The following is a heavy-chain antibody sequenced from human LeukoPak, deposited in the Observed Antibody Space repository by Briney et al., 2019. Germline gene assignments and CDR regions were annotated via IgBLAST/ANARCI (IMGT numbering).Heavy chain of an antibody. CDR3: ARASWYYYDSSGLAADAFDI. V-gene: IGHV3-7*01. J-gene: IGHJ3*02. Sequence: GGSLRLSCAASGFTLSSYWMSWVRQAPGKGLEWVANIKQDGSEKYYVDSVKGRFTISRDNAKNSLCLQTNSLRAEDTAVYYCARASWYYYDSSGLAADAFDIWGQGTMVTVSS. CDR2: IKQDGSEK. CDR1: GFTLSSYW. D-gene: IGHD3-22*01.